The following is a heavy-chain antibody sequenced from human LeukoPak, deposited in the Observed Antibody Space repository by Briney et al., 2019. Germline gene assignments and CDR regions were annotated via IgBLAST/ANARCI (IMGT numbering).Heavy chain of an antibody. CDR2: FDPEDGET. V-gene: IGHV1-24*01. D-gene: IGHD2-15*01. Sequence: ASVKVSCKVSGYTLTELSMHWVRQAPGKGLEWMGGFDPEDGETIYAQKFQGRVTMTEDTSTDTAYMELSSLRSEDMAVYYCATRYCSGGSCYDYYYYGMDVWGQGTTVTVSS. CDR3: ATRYCSGGSCYDYYYYGMDV. CDR1: GYTLTELS. J-gene: IGHJ6*02.